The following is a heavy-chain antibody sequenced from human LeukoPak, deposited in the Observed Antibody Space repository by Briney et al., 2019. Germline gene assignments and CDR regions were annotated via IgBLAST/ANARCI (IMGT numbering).Heavy chain of an antibody. D-gene: IGHD7-27*01. Sequence: SETLSLTCTVSGGSISSSGYYWGWIRQTPGKGLEWIGSIYYSGSNYHNPSLKSRVSMSADTSKNQFSLKLYSVTAADTAVYYCATRKLGNDYWGQGTLVTVSS. J-gene: IGHJ4*02. CDR2: IYYSGSN. CDR1: GGSISSSGYY. V-gene: IGHV4-39*07. CDR3: ATRKLGNDY.